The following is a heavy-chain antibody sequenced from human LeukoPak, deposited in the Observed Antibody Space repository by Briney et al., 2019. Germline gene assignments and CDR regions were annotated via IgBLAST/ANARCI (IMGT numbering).Heavy chain of an antibody. V-gene: IGHV4-59*01. CDR3: ARVSYDVLTGYHPLDY. J-gene: IGHJ4*02. Sequence: SETLSLTCTVSTGSISSYYWSWIRQPPGKGLEWIGCIFDSGTTKYNPSLKSRVTISVDTSKNQLSLKLSSVTAADTALYYCARVSYDVLTGYHPLDYWGQGTLDTVSS. D-gene: IGHD3-9*01. CDR2: IFDSGTT. CDR1: TGSISSYY.